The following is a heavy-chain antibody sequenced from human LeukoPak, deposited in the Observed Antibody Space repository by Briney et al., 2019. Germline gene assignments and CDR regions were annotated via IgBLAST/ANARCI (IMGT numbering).Heavy chain of an antibody. CDR1: GYTFTGYY. Sequence: RASVKVSCKASGYTFTGYYMHWVRQAPGQGLEWMGWINPNSGGTDYAQKFQGRVTMTRDTSISTAYMELSRLRSDDTAVYYCARGDDNGAYEAIDWGQGTLVTVSS. V-gene: IGHV1-2*02. D-gene: IGHD4-17*01. CDR3: ARGDDNGAYEAID. J-gene: IGHJ4*02. CDR2: INPNSGGT.